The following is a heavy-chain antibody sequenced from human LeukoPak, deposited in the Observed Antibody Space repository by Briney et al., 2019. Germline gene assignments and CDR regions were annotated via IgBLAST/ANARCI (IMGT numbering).Heavy chain of an antibody. V-gene: IGHV6-1*01. CDR3: VRIRLVELTRNKWVFLAMDV. CDR2: TYYRSKWFN. D-gene: IGHD2-21*02. CDR1: GDSVSSKSAA. Sequence: SQTPSLTCAISGDSVSSKSAACNWIRQSPSRGLECLGRTYYRSKWFNDYAESVKSRLSVNPDASKNQVSLQLTSVTPEDTAVYYCVRIRLVELTRNKWVFLAMDVWGQGTSVTVSS. J-gene: IGHJ6*02.